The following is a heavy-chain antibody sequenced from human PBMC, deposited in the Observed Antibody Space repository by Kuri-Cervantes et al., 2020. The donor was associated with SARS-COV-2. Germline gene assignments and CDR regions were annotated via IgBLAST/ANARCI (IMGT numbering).Heavy chain of an antibody. D-gene: IGHD3-3*01. CDR3: ARAKRITIFGVVSNFDY. CDR2: IIPILGIA. CDR1: GGTFSSYA. J-gene: IGHJ4*02. Sequence: SVKVSCKASGGTFSSYAISWVRQAPGQGLEWMGRIIPILGIANYAQKFQGRVTITADKSTSTAYMELSSLRSEDTAVYYCARAKRITIFGVVSNFDYWGQGTLVTVSS. V-gene: IGHV1-69*04.